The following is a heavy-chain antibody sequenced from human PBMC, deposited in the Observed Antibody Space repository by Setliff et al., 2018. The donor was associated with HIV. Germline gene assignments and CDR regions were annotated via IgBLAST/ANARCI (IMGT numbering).Heavy chain of an antibody. J-gene: IGHJ4*02. CDR1: GGSFSGYY. V-gene: IGHV4-34*01. CDR2: INHSGNI. D-gene: IGHD6-19*01. Sequence: PSETLSLTWAVYGGSFSGYYWSWIRQPPGKGLEWIGEINHSGNINYTPSLKSRVTISIDTSKNQFSLKLNSVTAADTAMYYCARDGGSSGWYFVLGYSDYWGPGTLVTVSS. CDR3: ARDGGSSGWYFVLGYSDY.